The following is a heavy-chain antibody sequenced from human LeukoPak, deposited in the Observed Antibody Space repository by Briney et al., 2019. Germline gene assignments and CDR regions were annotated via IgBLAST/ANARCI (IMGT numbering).Heavy chain of an antibody. J-gene: IGHJ4*02. CDR3: ARVGSVSFDY. Sequence: KPSETLSLTCTVSGGSISSYYWSWIRQPPGKGLEWIGYNSYSGNTNYNPSLKSRVTIPVDTSKNHFSLNLRSVTAADTAVYYCARVGSVSFDYWGQGTLVTVSS. CDR1: GGSISSYY. CDR2: NSYSGNT. D-gene: IGHD3-10*01. V-gene: IGHV4-59*01.